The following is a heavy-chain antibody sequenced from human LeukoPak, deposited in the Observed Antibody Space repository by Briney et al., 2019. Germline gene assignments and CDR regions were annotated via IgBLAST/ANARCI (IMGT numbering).Heavy chain of an antibody. J-gene: IGHJ4*02. CDR3: AKGSSSSQPYYFDY. V-gene: IGHV3-23*01. CDR2: ITDSSTST. Sequence: GGSLRLSCAASGFTVSSNYMSWVRQAPGKGLEWVSAITDSSTSTYYADSVKGRFTISRHNSKNTLYLQMNSLRAEDTAVYYCAKGSSSSQPYYFDYWGQGTLVTVSS. D-gene: IGHD6-13*01. CDR1: GFTVSSNY.